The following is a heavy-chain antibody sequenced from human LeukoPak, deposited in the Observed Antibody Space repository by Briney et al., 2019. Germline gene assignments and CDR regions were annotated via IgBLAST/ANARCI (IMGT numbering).Heavy chain of an antibody. CDR2: ISGSGGST. V-gene: IGHV3-23*01. CDR3: AKDRRPYYYHSSGYSSFAY. CDR1: GFTVSSNY. J-gene: IGHJ4*02. Sequence: GGSLRLSCAASGFTVSSNYMSWVRQAPGKGLEWVSAISGSGGSTYYAHSVKGRFTICRDNSKNTLYLQMNSLRAEDTAVYYCAKDRRPYYYHSSGYSSFAYWGQGTLVTVSS. D-gene: IGHD3-22*01.